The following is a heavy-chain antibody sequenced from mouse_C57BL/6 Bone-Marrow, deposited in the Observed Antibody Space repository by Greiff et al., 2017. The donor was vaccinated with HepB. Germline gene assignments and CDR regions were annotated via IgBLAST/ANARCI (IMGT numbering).Heavy chain of an antibody. Sequence: VQLQQSGPELVKPGASVKISCKASGYAFSSSWMNWVKQRPGKGLEWIGRIYPGDGDTNYNGKFKGKATLTADKSSSTAYMQLSSLTSEDSAVYFGARSPLAFDVWGTGTTVTVSS. CDR1: GYAFSSSW. CDR2: IYPGDGDT. CDR3: ARSPLAFDV. V-gene: IGHV1-82*01. J-gene: IGHJ1*03.